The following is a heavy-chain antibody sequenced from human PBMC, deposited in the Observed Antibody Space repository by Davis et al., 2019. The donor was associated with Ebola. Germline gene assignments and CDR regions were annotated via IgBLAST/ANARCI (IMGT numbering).Heavy chain of an antibody. D-gene: IGHD3-22*01. V-gene: IGHV3-23*01. J-gene: IGHJ3*02. CDR1: GFTFSSYA. Sequence: GESLKISCAASGFTFSSYAMSWVRQATGKGLEWVSEISGSGGTTSYADSVKGRFTVSRDNSKNTLYLQMNSLRAEDTAVYYCAKTKRPSDTMLVVVNDAFDIWGQGTMVTVSS. CDR3: AKTKRPSDTMLVVVNDAFDI. CDR2: ISGSGGTT.